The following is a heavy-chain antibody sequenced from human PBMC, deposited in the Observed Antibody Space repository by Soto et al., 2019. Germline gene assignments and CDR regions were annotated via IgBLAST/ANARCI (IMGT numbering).Heavy chain of an antibody. J-gene: IGHJ6*03. CDR2: INYSGST. V-gene: IGHV4-39*01. CDR3: ARPVNYYYYYMDV. Sequence: GWIRQPPGKGLEWIGSINYSGSTYYSPSLKSRVTISADTSKNQFSLKLSSVTAADTAVYYCARPVNYYYYYMDVWGKGTMVTVSS.